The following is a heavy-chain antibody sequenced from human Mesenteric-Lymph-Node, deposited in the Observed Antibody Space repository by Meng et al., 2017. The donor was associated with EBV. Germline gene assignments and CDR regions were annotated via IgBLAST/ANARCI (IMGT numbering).Heavy chain of an antibody. Sequence: QITLKESGPTLVKPTQTLTLPCTFSGFSLSTSGVGVGWIRQPPGKALEWLALIYWDDDKSYSPSLKNRLTITKDTSKNQVVLTMTNMDPVDTATYYCAHRRGAYSNFNWFDPWGQGTLVTVSS. V-gene: IGHV2-5*02. D-gene: IGHD4-11*01. CDR2: IYWDDDK. J-gene: IGHJ5*02. CDR1: GFSLSTSGVG. CDR3: AHRRGAYSNFNWFDP.